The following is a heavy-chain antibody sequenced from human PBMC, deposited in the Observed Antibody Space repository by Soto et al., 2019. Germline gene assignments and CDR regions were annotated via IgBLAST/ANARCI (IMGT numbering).Heavy chain of an antibody. CDR1: GYSISSCYY. V-gene: IGHV4-38-2*02. D-gene: IGHD3-3*01. CDR3: ARDQAYYDFWSGYYHNWFDP. CDR2: IYHSGST. Sequence: SETLSLTCAASGYSISSCYYRGWIRPPPGKGLEWIGSIYHSGSTYYNPSLKSRVTISVDTSKNQFSLKLSSVTAADTAVYYCARDQAYYDFWSGYYHNWFDPWGQGTLVTVSS. J-gene: IGHJ5*02.